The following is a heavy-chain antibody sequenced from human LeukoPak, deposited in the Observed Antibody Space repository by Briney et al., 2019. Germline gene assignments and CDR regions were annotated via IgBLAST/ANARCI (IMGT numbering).Heavy chain of an antibody. Sequence: PSETLSLTCTVSGGSISSAAYYWGWVRQPPGKGLDWIGSIYYTGTTYYSPSLQTRATLSFDTSKNQFSLKLTSVTAADTAVYFCARRPIAARNNWFDPWGQGTLVTVSS. CDR2: IYYTGTT. CDR3: ARRPIAARNNWFDP. J-gene: IGHJ5*02. CDR1: GGSISSAAYY. D-gene: IGHD6-13*01. V-gene: IGHV4-39*01.